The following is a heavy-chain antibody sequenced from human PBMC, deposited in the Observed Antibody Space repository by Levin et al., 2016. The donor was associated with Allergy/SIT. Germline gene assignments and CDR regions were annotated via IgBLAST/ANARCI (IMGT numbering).Heavy chain of an antibody. J-gene: IGHJ4*02. Sequence: ASVKVSCKTSGYDFKYYAISWVRQAPGQGLEWMGWVSGYNRNTNYAQKFRGRVTMTTDTSTGTAYMDLTSLRSDDTAIYYCARDTPTYYNDSAYDYWGQGTLVTVSS. V-gene: IGHV1-18*04. CDR1: GYDFKYYA. CDR2: VSGYNRNT. CDR3: ARDTPTYYNDSAYDY. D-gene: IGHD3-22*01.